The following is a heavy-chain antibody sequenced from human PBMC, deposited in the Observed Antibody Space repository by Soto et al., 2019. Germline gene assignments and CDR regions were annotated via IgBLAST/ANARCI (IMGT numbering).Heavy chain of an antibody. CDR2: ISGSGGST. J-gene: IGHJ3*02. Sequence: PGGSLRLSCAASGFTFSSYAMSWVRQAPGKGLEWVSAISGSGGSTYYADSVKGRFTISRDNSKNTLYLQMNSLRAEDTAVYYCAKDGITIFGVVLNAFDICGQGTMVTVSS. CDR3: AKDGITIFGVVLNAFDI. CDR1: GFTFSSYA. V-gene: IGHV3-23*01. D-gene: IGHD3-3*01.